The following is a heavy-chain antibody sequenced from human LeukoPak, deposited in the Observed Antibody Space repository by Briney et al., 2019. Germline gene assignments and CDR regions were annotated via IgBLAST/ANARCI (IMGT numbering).Heavy chain of an antibody. V-gene: IGHV3-9*01. Sequence: GGSLRLSCAASGFTFDDYAMHWVRQAPGKGLEWVSGISWNSDSIGYADFVKGRFTISRDNTKNSLYLQMNSLRTEDTALYHCAKNWGSFSWFFDLWGRGTLVTVSS. J-gene: IGHJ2*01. CDR1: GFTFDDYA. CDR3: AKNWGSFSWFFDL. D-gene: IGHD7-27*01. CDR2: ISWNSDSI.